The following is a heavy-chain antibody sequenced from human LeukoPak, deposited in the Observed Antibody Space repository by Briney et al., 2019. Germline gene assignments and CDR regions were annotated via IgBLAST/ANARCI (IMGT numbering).Heavy chain of an antibody. V-gene: IGHV1-69*04. D-gene: IGHD3-10*01. CDR1: GGTFSSYA. J-gene: IGHJ4*02. CDR3: ARVPSSSGSYYPYYFDY. CDR2: IIPILGIA. Sequence: GASVKVSCKASGGTFSSYAISWVRQAPGQGLEWVGRIIPILGIANYAQKFQGRVTITADKSTSTAYMELNSLRSEDTALYYCARVPSSSGSYYPYYFDYWGQGTLVTVSS.